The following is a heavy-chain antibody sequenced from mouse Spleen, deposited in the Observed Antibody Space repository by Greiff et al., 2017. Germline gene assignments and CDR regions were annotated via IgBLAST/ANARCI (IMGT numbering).Heavy chain of an antibody. V-gene: IGHV2-2*02. CDR1: GFSLTSYG. J-gene: IGHJ4*01. Sequence: QVQLKESGPGLVQPSQSLSITCTVSGFSLTSYGVHWVRQSPGKGLEWLGVIWSGGSTDYNAAFISRLSISKDNSKSQVFFKMNSLKANDTAIYYCARKEDRFYAMDYWGQGTSGTVSS. D-gene: IGHD2-14*01. CDR2: IWSGGST. CDR3: ARKEDRFYAMDY.